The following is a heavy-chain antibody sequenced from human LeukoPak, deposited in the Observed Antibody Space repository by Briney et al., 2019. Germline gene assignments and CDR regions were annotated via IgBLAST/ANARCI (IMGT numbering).Heavy chain of an antibody. CDR3: ARSLQYNNNNYFYYGMDV. V-gene: IGHV4-59*01. Sequence: PSETLSLTCTVSGGSISSFYWSWIRQPPGKGLEYIGYISSSETTSYNPSLKSRVTISIDTSKNQFSLKLNSVTAADTAVYYCARSLQYNNNNYFYYGMDVWGQGTTVTVSS. D-gene: IGHD3-10*01. J-gene: IGHJ6*02. CDR2: ISSSETT. CDR1: GGSISSFY.